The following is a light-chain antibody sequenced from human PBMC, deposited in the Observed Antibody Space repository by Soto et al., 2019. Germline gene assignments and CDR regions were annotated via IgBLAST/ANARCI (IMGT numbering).Light chain of an antibody. CDR2: SND. CDR1: SSNIGTNT. V-gene: IGLV1-44*01. J-gene: IGLJ2*01. Sequence: QAVVTQPPSASGTPGQRVSISCSGGSSNIGTNTVNWYQHLPGTAPKLLIFSNDERPSGVPDRFSGSKSGTSASLAISGLQSDDEADYYCATWDDSLNGVVFGGGTKLTVL. CDR3: ATWDDSLNGVV.